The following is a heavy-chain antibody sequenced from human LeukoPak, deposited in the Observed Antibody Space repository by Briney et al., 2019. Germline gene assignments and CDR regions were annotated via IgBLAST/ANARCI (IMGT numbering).Heavy chain of an antibody. CDR3: ARGDGSGSYYSPDAFDI. J-gene: IGHJ3*02. CDR2: INPNSGGT. V-gene: IGHV1-2*02. D-gene: IGHD3-10*01. CDR1: GYIFTGYY. Sequence: ASVKVSCKASGYIFTGYYMHWVRQAPGQGLEWMGWINPNSGGTNYAQKFQGRVTMTRDTSISTAYMELSRLRSDDTAVYYCARGDGSGSYYSPDAFDIWGQGTMVTVSS.